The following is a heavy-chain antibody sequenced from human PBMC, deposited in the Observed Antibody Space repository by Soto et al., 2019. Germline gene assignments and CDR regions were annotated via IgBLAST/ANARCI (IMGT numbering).Heavy chain of an antibody. CDR2: ISGGSAYI. D-gene: IGHD6-25*01. V-gene: IGHV3-21*01. J-gene: IGHJ6*02. CDR3: VRVWRLVGRYGMDV. Sequence: ESGGGLVKPGGSLRLSCVGPGFIFSSYYMNWVRQAPGKGLEWVSSISGGSAYIYYADSVKGRFTISRDNAKNSLYLEMNSLRVEDTAVYYCVRVWRLVGRYGMDVWGQRTTVTVSS. CDR1: GFIFSSYY.